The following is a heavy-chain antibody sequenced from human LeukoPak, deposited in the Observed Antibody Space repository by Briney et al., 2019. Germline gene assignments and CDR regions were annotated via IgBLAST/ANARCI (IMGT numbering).Heavy chain of an antibody. V-gene: IGHV5-51*04. D-gene: IGHD4-17*01. CDR2: ISPDDSDT. CDR3: ARYRGDYVSLPSPFDY. Sequence: GESLKISCKGSGYRFTDYWIGWVRQMPGKGLEWMGIISPDDSDTRYSPSFQGQVTISADEPISTAFLQWSSLKASDTAMYYCARYRGDYVSLPSPFDYWGQGTLVTVSS. J-gene: IGHJ4*02. CDR1: GYRFTDYW.